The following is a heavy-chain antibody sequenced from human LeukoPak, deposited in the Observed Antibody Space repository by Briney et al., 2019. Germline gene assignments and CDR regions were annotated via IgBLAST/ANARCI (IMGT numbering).Heavy chain of an antibody. Sequence: GGSLRLSCAASGFVFSASYMSGVRKAPGKGPEWVATIKPDGREKYHVDSVSGRFTISRDNTNDSLFLHMNSPTVDDTAVYYCVRGGTYWTVSWGQGTLVNVS. V-gene: IGHV3-7*01. CDR1: GFVFSASY. J-gene: IGHJ5*01. CDR2: IKPDGREK. CDR3: VRGGTYWTVS.